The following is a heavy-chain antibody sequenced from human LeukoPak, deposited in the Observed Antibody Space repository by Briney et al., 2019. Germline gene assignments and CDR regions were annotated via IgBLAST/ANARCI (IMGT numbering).Heavy chain of an antibody. CDR1: GFTFSSYG. D-gene: IGHD2-15*01. J-gene: IGHJ4*02. CDR3: ARGQYSPDY. CDR2: IWYDRSNK. V-gene: IGHV3-33*01. Sequence: AGGSLRLSCAASGFTFSSYGMHWVRQAPGKGLKWVAVIWYDRSNKYYTDSVKGRFTISRDNSKNTLYLQMNSLRAEDTAVYYCARGQYSPDYWGQGTLVTVSS.